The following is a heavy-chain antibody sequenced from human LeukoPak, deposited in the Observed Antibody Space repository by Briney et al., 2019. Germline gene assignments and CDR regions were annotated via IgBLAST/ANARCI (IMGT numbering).Heavy chain of an antibody. CDR3: AKDNGDYALYFQH. J-gene: IGHJ1*01. CDR2: IRYDGSNK. D-gene: IGHD4-17*01. Sequence: GRSLRLSCAASGFTFSSYGMHWVRQAPGKGLEWVAFIRYDGSNKYYADSVKGRFTISRDNSKNTLYLQMNSLRAEDTAVYYCAKDNGDYALYFQHWGQGTLVTVSS. V-gene: IGHV3-30*02. CDR1: GFTFSSYG.